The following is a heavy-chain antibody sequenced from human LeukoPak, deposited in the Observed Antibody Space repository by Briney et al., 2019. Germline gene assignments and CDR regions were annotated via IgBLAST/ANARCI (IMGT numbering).Heavy chain of an antibody. CDR1: GFTFDDYA. V-gene: IGHV3-9*01. CDR3: AKDPYYYGSGSYYPDY. CDR2: ISWNSGSI. J-gene: IGHJ4*02. Sequence: PGGSLRLSCAASGFTFDDYAMHWVRQAPGKGLEWVSGISWNSGSIGYADSVKGRFTISRDNSKNTVYLQMNSLRAEDTAVYYCAKDPYYYGSGSYYPDYWGQGTLVTVSS. D-gene: IGHD3-10*01.